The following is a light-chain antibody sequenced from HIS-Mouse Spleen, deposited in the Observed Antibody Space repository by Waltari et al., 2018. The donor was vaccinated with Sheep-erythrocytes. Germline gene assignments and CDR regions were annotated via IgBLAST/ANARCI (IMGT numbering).Light chain of an antibody. CDR3: QQSYSTLYT. CDR2: AAS. Sequence: DIQMTQSPSSLSASVGDRVTITCRASQSISSYLNWYQQKPEKATKLLIYAASSLQSGVPSRFSGSGSGTDFTLTISSLQPEDFATYYCQQSYSTLYTFGQGTKLEIK. V-gene: IGKV1-39*01. J-gene: IGKJ2*01. CDR1: QSISSY.